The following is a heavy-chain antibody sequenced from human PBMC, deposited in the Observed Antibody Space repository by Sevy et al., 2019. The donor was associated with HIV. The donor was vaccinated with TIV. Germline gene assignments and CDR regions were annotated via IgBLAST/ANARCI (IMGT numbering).Heavy chain of an antibody. J-gene: IGHJ5*02. Sequence: SETLSLTCAVSGGSISSVNWWHWVRQPQGKGLEWIGEIYHSGYTNYNPSLKSRVTISVDNSKNQFSLKLSFVTAADTAVYYCARGGETPRGFDPWGQGSLVTVSS. CDR3: ARGGETPRGFDP. CDR2: IYHSGYT. CDR1: GGSISSVNW. D-gene: IGHD3-16*01. V-gene: IGHV4-4*02.